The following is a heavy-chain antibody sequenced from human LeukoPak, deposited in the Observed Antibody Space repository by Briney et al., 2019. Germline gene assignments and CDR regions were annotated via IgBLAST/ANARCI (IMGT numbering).Heavy chain of an antibody. J-gene: IGHJ4*02. D-gene: IGHD2-2*01. CDR3: ATSRGYCSSTSCSGVFDY. CDR1: GYTLTELS. Sequence: ASVKVSCKVSGYTLTELSMHWVRQAPEKGLEWMGGFDPVDGETIYAQKVQGRVTMTEDTSTDTAYMELSSLRSEDTAVYDCATSRGYCSSTSCSGVFDYLGQGTLVTV. V-gene: IGHV1-24*01. CDR2: FDPVDGET.